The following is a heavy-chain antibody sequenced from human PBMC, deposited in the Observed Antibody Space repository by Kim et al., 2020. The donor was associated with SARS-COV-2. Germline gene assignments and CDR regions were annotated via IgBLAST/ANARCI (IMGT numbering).Heavy chain of an antibody. CDR3: AREKQLVPFDY. V-gene: IGHV3-30*04. J-gene: IGHJ4*02. CDR2: ISYDGSNK. Sequence: GGSLRLSCAASGFTFSSYAMHWVRQAPGKGLEWVAVISYDGSNKYYADSVKGRFTISRDNSKNTLYLQMNSLRAEDTAVYYCAREKQLVPFDYWGQGTLVTVSS. CDR1: GFTFSSYA. D-gene: IGHD6-6*01.